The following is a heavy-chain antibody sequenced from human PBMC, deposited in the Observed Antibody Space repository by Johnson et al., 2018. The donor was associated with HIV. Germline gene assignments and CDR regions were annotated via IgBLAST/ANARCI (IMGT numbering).Heavy chain of an antibody. CDR2: ISYDGSNK. CDR1: EFTFSNYD. Sequence: QEQLVESGGGVVQPGRSLRLSCAASEFTFSNYDMHWVRQAPGKGLEWVAVISYDGSNKYYADSVKGRFTISRDNSKNTLYLQMNSLRAEDTAVYYCASDLTVWKARGDAFDIWGQGTMVTVAS. J-gene: IGHJ3*02. V-gene: IGHV3-30*03. D-gene: IGHD1-14*01. CDR3: ASDLTVWKARGDAFDI.